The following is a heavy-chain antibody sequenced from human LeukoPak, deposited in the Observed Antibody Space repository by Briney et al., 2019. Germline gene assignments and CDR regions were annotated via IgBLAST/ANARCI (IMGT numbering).Heavy chain of an antibody. V-gene: IGHV1-2*04. D-gene: IGHD6-13*01. J-gene: IGHJ6*02. CDR3: AIAAATGYYYYYGMDV. CDR2: INPNSGGT. CDR1: GYTFTGYY. Sequence: ASVKVSSKASGYTFTGYYMHWVRQAPGQGLEWMGWINPNSGGTNYAQKFQGWVTMTRDTSISTAYMELSRLRSDDTAVYYCAIAAATGYYYYYGMDVWGQGTTVTVSS.